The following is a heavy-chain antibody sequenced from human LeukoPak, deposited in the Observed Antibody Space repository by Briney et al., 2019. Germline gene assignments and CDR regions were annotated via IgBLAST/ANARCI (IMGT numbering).Heavy chain of an antibody. J-gene: IGHJ4*02. V-gene: IGHV3-66*01. Sequence: GRSLRLSCAGSGFTISSNYMSWVRQAPAKGLEWVSVIYSGGSTNYADSVQGRFTISRDSSKNTLYLQMNSLRAEDTAVYYCARGGGSGWPFDYWGQGTLVTVSS. CDR3: ARGGGSGWPFDY. CDR1: GFTISSNY. CDR2: IYSGGST. D-gene: IGHD6-19*01.